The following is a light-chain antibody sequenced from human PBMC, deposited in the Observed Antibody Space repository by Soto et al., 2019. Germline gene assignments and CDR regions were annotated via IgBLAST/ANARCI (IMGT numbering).Light chain of an antibody. CDR2: DVS. CDR3: SSYTSSSTYV. CDR1: SSDVGGYNY. V-gene: IGLV2-14*01. Sequence: SALTQPASVSGSPGQSITISCTGTSSDVGGYNYVSWYQQHPGKAPKLMIYDVSNRPSGVSNRFSGSKSGNTASLTISRLQAEDEADYYCSSYTSSSTYVFGTGTKLTVL. J-gene: IGLJ1*01.